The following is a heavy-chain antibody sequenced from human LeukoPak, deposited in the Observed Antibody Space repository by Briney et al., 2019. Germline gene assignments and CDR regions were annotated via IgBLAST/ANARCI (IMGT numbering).Heavy chain of an antibody. CDR3: AREGMTTFVSDWYLDL. CDR1: GFTFNTYA. D-gene: IGHD3-16*01. CDR2: INSRSTTI. V-gene: IGHV3-48*04. J-gene: IGHJ2*01. Sequence: GGSLGLSCAASGFTFNTYAMTWVRQAPGRGLEWVSFINSRSTTIYYADSVEGRFTISRDNAKNSLYLQMNSLRAEDTAVYYCAREGMTTFVSDWYLDLWGRGTLVSVSS.